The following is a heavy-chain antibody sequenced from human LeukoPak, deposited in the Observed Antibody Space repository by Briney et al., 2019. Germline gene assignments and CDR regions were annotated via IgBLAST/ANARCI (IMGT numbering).Heavy chain of an antibody. Sequence: SESLSLTCTVSGGTISSYYWNWIRQPPGKGLEWIGYIHYSGSTKYNPSLKSRVTISVDTSKNQFSLKLSSVTAADTAVYYCARWYSSGWAFDYWGQGTLVTVSS. CDR1: GGTISSYY. V-gene: IGHV4-59*08. J-gene: IGHJ4*02. CDR2: IHYSGST. CDR3: ARWYSSGWAFDY. D-gene: IGHD6-19*01.